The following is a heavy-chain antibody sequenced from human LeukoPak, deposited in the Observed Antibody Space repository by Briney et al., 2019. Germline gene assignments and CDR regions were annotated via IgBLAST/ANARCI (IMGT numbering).Heavy chain of an antibody. CDR1: EFSVGSNY. Sequence: GGSLRLSCAASEFSVGSNYMTWVRQAPGKGLEWVSYISSSSSTIYYADSVKGRFTISRDNAKNSLYLQMNSLRAEDTAVYYCARDSVTASESWGQGTLVTVSS. V-gene: IGHV3-48*01. CDR2: ISSSSSTI. J-gene: IGHJ4*02. CDR3: ARDSVTASES. D-gene: IGHD2-21*02.